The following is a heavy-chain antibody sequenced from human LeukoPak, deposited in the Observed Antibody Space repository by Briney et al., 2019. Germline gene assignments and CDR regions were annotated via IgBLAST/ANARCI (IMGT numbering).Heavy chain of an antibody. CDR1: GFTVSSNY. J-gene: IGHJ4*02. CDR2: ISSGGST. D-gene: IGHD6-13*01. CDR3: ARLFSSWYGY. V-gene: IGHV3-66*04. Sequence: GASLRLSCAVSGFTVSSNYMSWVPQAPGKGLEWVSLISSGGSTHYADSVKGRFTISRDNSKNTLYVQMNSLRAEDTAVYYCARLFSSWYGYWGQGTLVTVSS.